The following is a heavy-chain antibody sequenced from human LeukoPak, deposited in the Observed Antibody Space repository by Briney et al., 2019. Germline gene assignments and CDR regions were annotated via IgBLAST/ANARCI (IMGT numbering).Heavy chain of an antibody. D-gene: IGHD3-3*01. CDR2: IIPIFGTA. J-gene: IGHJ3*02. Sequence: ASVKVSCKASGGTFSSYAISWVRQAPGQGLEWMGGIIPIFGTANYAQKFQGRVTITTDESTSTAYMELSSLRSEDTAVYYCARVYDFWSGYIQHDAFDIWGQGTMVTVSS. CDR1: GGTFSSYA. CDR3: ARVYDFWSGYIQHDAFDI. V-gene: IGHV1-69*05.